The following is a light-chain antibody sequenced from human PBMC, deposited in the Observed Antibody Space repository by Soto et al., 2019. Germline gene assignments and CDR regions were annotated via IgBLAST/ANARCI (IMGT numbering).Light chain of an antibody. CDR1: NSDVGGYNY. CDR2: DDI. V-gene: IGLV2-14*01. Sequence: QSALTQPASVSGSPGQSITISCTGTNSDVGGYNYVSWYQQHPSKAPKLMNYDDIHRPSGVSNRFSGSKSGNTASLTISGLQAEDEADYYCSSYTSSTTLVFGTGTKVTVL. CDR3: SSYTSSTTLV. J-gene: IGLJ1*01.